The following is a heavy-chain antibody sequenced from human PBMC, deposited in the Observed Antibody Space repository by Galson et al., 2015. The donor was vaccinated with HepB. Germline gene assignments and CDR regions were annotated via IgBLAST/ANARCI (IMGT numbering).Heavy chain of an antibody. D-gene: IGHD3-3*01. CDR1: AFSDETYT. CDR2: ISYDGSTK. J-gene: IGHJ5*02. V-gene: IGHV3-30-3*01. CDR3: TTGQTYYTSGTFSPFDP. Sequence: SLRLYCAASAFSDETYTMRWVGQAPGKGLEWVAVISYDGSTKFYTDSVKGRFSVSRDNSKDTLFLQMNNLRPEDTAVYYCTTGQTYYTSGTFSPFDPWGHGTLVTVSS.